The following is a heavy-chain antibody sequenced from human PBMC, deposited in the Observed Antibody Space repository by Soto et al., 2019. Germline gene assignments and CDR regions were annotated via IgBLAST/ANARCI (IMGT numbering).Heavy chain of an antibody. V-gene: IGHV1-18*01. CDR2: ISAYNGNT. CDR1: GYTFTSYG. D-gene: IGHD3-3*01. CDR3: ARAPRYYDFWSGYSDDAFDI. J-gene: IGHJ3*02. Sequence: ASVKVSCKASGYTFTSYGISWVRQAPGQGLEWMGWISAYNGNTNYAQKHQGRVTMTTDTSTSTAYMELRSLRSDDTAVYYCARAPRYYDFWSGYSDDAFDIWGQGTMVTV.